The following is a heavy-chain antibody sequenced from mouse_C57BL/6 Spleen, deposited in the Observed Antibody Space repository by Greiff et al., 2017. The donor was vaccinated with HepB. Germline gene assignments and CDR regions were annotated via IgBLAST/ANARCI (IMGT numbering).Heavy chain of an antibody. CDR2: IRNKANGYTT. J-gene: IGHJ2*01. Sequence: EVKLVESGGGLVQPGGSLSLSCAASGFTFTDYYMSWVRQPPGKALEWLGFIRNKANGYTTEYSASVKGRFTISRDNSQSILYLQMNALRAEDSATYYCARYDSSGSFDDWGQGTTLTVSS. CDR1: GFTFTDYY. V-gene: IGHV7-3*01. D-gene: IGHD3-2*02. CDR3: ARYDSSGSFDD.